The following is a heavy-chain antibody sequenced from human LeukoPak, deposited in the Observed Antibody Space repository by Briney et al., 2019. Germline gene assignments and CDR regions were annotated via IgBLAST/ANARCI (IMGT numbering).Heavy chain of an antibody. V-gene: IGHV3-23*01. J-gene: IGHJ4*02. Sequence: GGSLRLSCAASGFTFSSSAMSWVRQAPGKGLEWVSAISNNGGYTYYADSVQGRFTISRDNSKSTLCLQMNSLRAEDTAVYYCARDSSDDYGGNSGLWWGQGTLVTVSS. D-gene: IGHD4-23*01. CDR3: ARDSSDDYGGNSGLW. CDR2: ISNNGGYT. CDR1: GFTFSSSA.